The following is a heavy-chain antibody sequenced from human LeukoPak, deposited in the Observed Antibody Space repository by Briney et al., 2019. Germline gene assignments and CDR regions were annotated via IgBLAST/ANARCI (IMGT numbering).Heavy chain of an antibody. J-gene: IGHJ5*02. CDR3: AKDPMSSSWTQSIRWFVP. D-gene: IGHD6-13*01. Sequence: GGSLRLSCPASGFTFSNYAMSWVRQAPGKGLEWVSGISGSGGTTYYADSVKGRFTISRDNSKNTLYLQMSSLRAEDTAVYYCAKDPMSSSWTQSIRWFVPWGQGTLVTVSS. CDR1: GFTFSNYA. CDR2: ISGSGGTT. V-gene: IGHV3-23*01.